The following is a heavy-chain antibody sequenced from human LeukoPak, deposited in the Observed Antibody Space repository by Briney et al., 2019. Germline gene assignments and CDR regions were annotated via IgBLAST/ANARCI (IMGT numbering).Heavy chain of an antibody. CDR3: ARVQRWFGEEALDI. CDR1: GYTFTGYY. V-gene: IGHV1-2*02. Sequence: GASVKVSCKASGYTFTGYYMHWVRQAPGQGLEWMGWINPNSGGTNYAQKFQGRVTMTRDTSISTAYMELRRLRSDDTAVYYCARVQRWFGEEALDIWGQGTMVTVSS. D-gene: IGHD3-10*01. J-gene: IGHJ3*02. CDR2: INPNSGGT.